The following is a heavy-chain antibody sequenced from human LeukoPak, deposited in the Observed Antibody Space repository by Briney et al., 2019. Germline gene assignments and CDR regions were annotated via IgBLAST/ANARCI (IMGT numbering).Heavy chain of an antibody. CDR1: GFTFSDYY. CDR3: ARDLSGQQLEPDAFDI. Sequence: TGGSLRLSCAASGFTFSDYYMSWIRQAPGKGLEWVSYISSSGSTIYYADSVKGRFTISRDNSKNTLYLQMNSLRAEDTAVYYCARDLSGQQLEPDAFDIWGQGTMVTVSS. CDR2: ISSSGSTI. D-gene: IGHD6-13*01. J-gene: IGHJ3*02. V-gene: IGHV3-11*04.